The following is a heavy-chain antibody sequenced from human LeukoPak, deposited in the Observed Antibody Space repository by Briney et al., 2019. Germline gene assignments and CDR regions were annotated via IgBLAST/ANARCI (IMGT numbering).Heavy chain of an antibody. CDR1: GYSFTNYW. Sequence: GASLQISCKGSGYSFTNYWISWLRRVPGKDRVWMGIIYPSDSDTRYSPSFKGQVTISADKSISTAYLQWNSLKASDSAMYYCARRYFYSGSGSGGFDYWGQGTLVTVSS. J-gene: IGHJ4*02. CDR2: IYPSDSDT. V-gene: IGHV5-51*01. CDR3: ARRYFYSGSGSGGFDY. D-gene: IGHD3-10*01.